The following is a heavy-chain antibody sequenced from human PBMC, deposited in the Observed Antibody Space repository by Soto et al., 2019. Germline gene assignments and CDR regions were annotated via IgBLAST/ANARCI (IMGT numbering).Heavy chain of an antibody. D-gene: IGHD6-6*01. CDR1: GGSISSYY. V-gene: IGHV4-59*01. J-gene: IGHJ3*02. CDR2: IYYSGST. CDR3: ARDRAGQLGALAFDI. Sequence: QVQLQESGPGLVKPSETLSLTCTVSGGSISSYYWSWIRQPPGKGLEWIGYIYYSGSTNYNPSLKSRVTISVDTSKNQFSLKLSSVTAADTAVYYCARDRAGQLGALAFDIWGQGTMVTVSS.